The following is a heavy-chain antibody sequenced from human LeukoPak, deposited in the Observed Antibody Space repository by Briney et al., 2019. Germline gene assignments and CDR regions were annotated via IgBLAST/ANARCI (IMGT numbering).Heavy chain of an antibody. CDR1: GGSISSSDYY. V-gene: IGHV4-39*01. CDR2: IYYGGST. J-gene: IGHJ3*02. CDR3: ARYRDSGGRLAFDI. Sequence: SETLSLTCTVSGGSISSSDYYWGWIRQPPGKGLEWIGSIYYGGSTYYNPSLKSRVTISVDTSMNQFSLKLSFVTTADTAVYYCARYRDSGGRLAFDIWGQGTMATVSS. D-gene: IGHD2-15*01.